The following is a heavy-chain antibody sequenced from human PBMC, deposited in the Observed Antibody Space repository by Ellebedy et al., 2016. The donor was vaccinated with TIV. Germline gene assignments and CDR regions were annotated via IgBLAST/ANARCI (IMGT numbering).Heavy chain of an antibody. CDR3: ARRGSYGDYAVQVNNWFDS. V-gene: IGHV3-7*01. Sequence: GESLKISCAASGFTFRSYWMAWVRQAAGKGLEWVANIYQDGSEKFYVDSVKGRFTISRDNAKNSLYLQMNSLRVEDTAVYYCARRGSYGDYAVQVNNWFDSWGQGTLVTVFS. CDR2: IYQDGSEK. CDR1: GFTFRSYW. J-gene: IGHJ5*01. D-gene: IGHD4-17*01.